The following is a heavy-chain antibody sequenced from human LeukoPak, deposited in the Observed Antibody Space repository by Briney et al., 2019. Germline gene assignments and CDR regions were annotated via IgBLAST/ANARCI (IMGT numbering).Heavy chain of an antibody. CDR1: GFTFDDYA. D-gene: IGHD3-3*01. CDR2: ISWNSGSI. CDR3: AKGALSDFWSGYFPNWFDP. J-gene: IGHJ5*02. Sequence: GGSLRLSCAASGFTFDDYAMHWVRQAPGKGLECVSGISWNSGSIGYADSVKGRFTISRDNAKNSLYLQMNSLRAEDMALYYCAKGALSDFWSGYFPNWFDPWGQGTLVTVSS. V-gene: IGHV3-9*03.